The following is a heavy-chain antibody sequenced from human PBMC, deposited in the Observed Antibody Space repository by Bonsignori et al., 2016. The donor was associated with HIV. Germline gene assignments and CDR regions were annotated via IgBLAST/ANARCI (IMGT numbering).Heavy chain of an antibody. CDR2: IYSGGSST. CDR3: AKGSNTAMVEDY. V-gene: IGHV3-23*03. D-gene: IGHD5-18*01. Sequence: WIRQPPGKGLEWVSVIYSGGSSTYYADSVKGRFTISRDNSKNTLYLQMNSLRAEDTAVYYCAKGSNTAMVEDYWGQGTLVTVSS. J-gene: IGHJ4*02.